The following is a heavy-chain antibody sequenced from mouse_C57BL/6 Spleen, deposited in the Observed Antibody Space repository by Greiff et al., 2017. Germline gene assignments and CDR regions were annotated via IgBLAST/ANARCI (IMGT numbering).Heavy chain of an antibody. D-gene: IGHD2-4*01. V-gene: IGHV2-6*03. Sequence: VQLQQSGPGLVAPSQSLSITCTVSGFSLTSYGVHWVRQPPGKGLEWLVVIWSDGSTTYNSALKSRLSISKDNSKSQVFLKMNSLQTDDTAMYYCARGGYDSYYAMDYWGQGTSVTVSS. CDR1: GFSLTSYG. CDR2: IWSDGST. J-gene: IGHJ4*01. CDR3: ARGGYDSYYAMDY.